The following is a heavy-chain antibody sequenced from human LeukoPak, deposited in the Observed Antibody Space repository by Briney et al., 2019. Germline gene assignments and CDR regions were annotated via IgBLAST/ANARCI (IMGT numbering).Heavy chain of an antibody. CDR3: AKGSLLDI. CDR2: IRNDGTIK. V-gene: IGHV3-30*02. J-gene: IGHJ3*02. Sequence: GGSLRLSCAASGFTFSSYAMHWVRQAPGKGLEWVAFIRNDGTIKYYADSVKGRFTISRDNSKNTLYLQMNSLRAEDTAVYYCAKGSLLDIWGQGTMVTVSS. CDR1: GFTFSSYA.